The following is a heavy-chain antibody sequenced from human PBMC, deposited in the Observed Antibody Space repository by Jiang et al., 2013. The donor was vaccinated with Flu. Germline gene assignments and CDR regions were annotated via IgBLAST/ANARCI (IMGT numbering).Heavy chain of an antibody. CDR2: GST. CDR3: ARDPSCSGGSCYYIGAFDI. V-gene: IGHV1-46*01. Sequence: GSTSYAQKFQGRVTMTRDTSTSTVYMELSSLRSEDTAVYYCARDPSCSGGSCYYIGAFDIWGQGTMVTVSS. J-gene: IGHJ3*02. D-gene: IGHD2-15*01.